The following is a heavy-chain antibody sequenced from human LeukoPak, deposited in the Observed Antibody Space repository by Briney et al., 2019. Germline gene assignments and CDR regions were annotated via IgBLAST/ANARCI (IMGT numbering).Heavy chain of an antibody. CDR2: IRYDGSNK. D-gene: IGHD3-10*01. CDR3: ARGPGSYNWYIDL. V-gene: IGHV3-30*02. Sequence: PGGSLRLSCAASGFTFSSYGMHWVRQAPGKGLEWVAFIRYDGSNKYYADSVKGRFTISRDNAKNSLYLQMNSLRAEDTAVYYCARGPGSYNWYIDLWGRGTLVTVSS. CDR1: GFTFSSYG. J-gene: IGHJ2*01.